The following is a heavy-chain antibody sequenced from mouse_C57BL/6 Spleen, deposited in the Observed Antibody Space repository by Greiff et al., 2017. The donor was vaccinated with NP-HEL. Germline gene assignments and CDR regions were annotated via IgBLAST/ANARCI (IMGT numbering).Heavy chain of an antibody. V-gene: IGHV1-64*01. CDR1: GYTFTSYW. D-gene: IGHD1-1*01. J-gene: IGHJ1*03. CDR2: IHPNSGST. CDR3: ASYYGNSYGYFDV. Sequence: QVQLQQPGAELVKPGASVKLSCKASGYTFTSYWMHWVKQRPGQGLEWIGMIHPNSGSTNYNEKFKSKATLTVDKSSSTAYMQLSSLTSEDSAVYYCASYYGNSYGYFDVWGTGATVTVSS.